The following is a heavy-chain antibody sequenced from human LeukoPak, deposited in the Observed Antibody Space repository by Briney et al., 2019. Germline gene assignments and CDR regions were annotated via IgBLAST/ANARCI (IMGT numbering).Heavy chain of an antibody. Sequence: SETLSLTCAVYGGSFSGYYWSWIRQPPGKGLEWIEKINHSGSTNYNPSLKSRVTISVDTSKNQFSLTLSSVTAADTAGYYCARGTMTTVSYYFDYWGQGTLVTVSS. CDR1: GGSFSGYY. CDR2: INHSGST. CDR3: ARGTMTTVSYYFDY. V-gene: IGHV4-34*01. J-gene: IGHJ4*02. D-gene: IGHD4-17*01.